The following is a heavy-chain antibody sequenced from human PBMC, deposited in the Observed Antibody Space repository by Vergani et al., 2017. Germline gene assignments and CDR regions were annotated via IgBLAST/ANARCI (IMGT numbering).Heavy chain of an antibody. CDR1: GFSFSDHN. D-gene: IGHD5-24*01. CDR3: ASDHRDYNNYPGTFDI. CDR2: ISNSGNTI. J-gene: IGHJ3*02. Sequence: QVQLVESGGGLVKPGGSLRLSCAASGFSFSDHNMTWIRQAPGKGLEWVSYISNSGNTIEYADSVKGRFSISRDNAKSSLFLQMDSLRAEDTAVYYCASDHRDYNNYPGTFDIWGQGSMVTVSS. V-gene: IGHV3-11*01.